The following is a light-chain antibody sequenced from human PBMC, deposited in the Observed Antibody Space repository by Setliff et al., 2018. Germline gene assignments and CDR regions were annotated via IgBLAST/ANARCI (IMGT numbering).Light chain of an antibody. V-gene: IGLV2-8*01. Sequence: QSALPQPPSASGSPGQSVTISCTGTSSDIGGYNYVSWYQQHPGKAPKLMIYEVNKRPSGVPDRFSGSKSGNTASLTVSGLQAEDEADYYCSSYAGSRNFYVFGTGTKVT. CDR3: SSYAGSRNFYV. CDR1: SSDIGGYNY. CDR2: EVN. J-gene: IGLJ1*01.